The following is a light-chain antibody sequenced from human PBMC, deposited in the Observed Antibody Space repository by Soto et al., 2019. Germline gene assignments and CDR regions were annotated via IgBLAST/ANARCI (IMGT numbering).Light chain of an antibody. Sequence: QSALTQPASVSGSPGQSITISCTGTSSDVGGYNYVSWYQQHPGKAPKLMIYEVSNRPSGVSYRFSGSKSGNTASLTISGLQAEDEADYYCSSYAGSTAFYVFGTGTKVTVL. CDR2: EVS. J-gene: IGLJ1*01. CDR3: SSYAGSTAFYV. CDR1: SSDVGGYNY. V-gene: IGLV2-14*01.